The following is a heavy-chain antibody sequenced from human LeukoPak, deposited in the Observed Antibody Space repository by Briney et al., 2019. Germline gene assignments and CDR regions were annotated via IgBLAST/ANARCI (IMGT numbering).Heavy chain of an antibody. CDR1: GFSLSSKD. Sequence: PATSLRLSCAAAGFSLSSKDFHWVRQPPNEVLEWVAVMCYNGNNKYYADSVKGRFTTSRDNSKNTTLQQMNSLRAEDTVMYYCATEAVHWFDLWGQGTLVSVST. CDR2: MCYNGNNK. CDR3: ATEAVHWFDL. V-gene: IGHV3-33*01. J-gene: IGHJ5*02.